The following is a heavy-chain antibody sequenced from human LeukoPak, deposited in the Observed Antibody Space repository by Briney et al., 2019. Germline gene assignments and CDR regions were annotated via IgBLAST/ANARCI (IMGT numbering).Heavy chain of an antibody. CDR3: ARGFTRSRTYCSGGSCSTNYYYYYGMDV. Sequence: PRGSLRLSCAAPGFTVSSNYMSWVRQAPGKGLEWVSVIYSGGSTYYADSVKGRFTISRHNSKNTLYLQMNSLRAEDTVVYYCARGFTRSRTYCSGGSCSTNYYYYYGMDVWGQGTTVTVS. D-gene: IGHD2-15*01. J-gene: IGHJ6*02. CDR1: GFTVSSNY. CDR2: IYSGGST. V-gene: IGHV3-53*04.